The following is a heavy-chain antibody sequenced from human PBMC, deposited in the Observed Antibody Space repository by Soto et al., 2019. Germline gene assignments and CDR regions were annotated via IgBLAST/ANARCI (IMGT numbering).Heavy chain of an antibody. V-gene: IGHV4-59*02. CDR3: AREEVVRYFGV. CDR2: IHYSGST. D-gene: IGHD2-21*01. Sequence: SETLSLTCAVSGGSVSSYYWSWIRQPPGKGLEWIGYIHYSGSTSNPSLKSRVTISVDASKNQVSLKLSSVTAADTAVYYCAREEVVRYFGVWGQGTLVTVSS. J-gene: IGHJ4*02. CDR1: GGSVSSYY.